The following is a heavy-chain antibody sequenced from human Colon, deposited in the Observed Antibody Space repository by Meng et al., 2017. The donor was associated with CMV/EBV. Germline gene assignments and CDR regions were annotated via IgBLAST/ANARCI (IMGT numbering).Heavy chain of an antibody. J-gene: IGHJ4*02. CDR1: GGTFKSYS. CDR2: ISPALGIA. V-gene: IGHV1-69*04. CDR3: ARDMLWGSSSTYFDS. Sequence: SGGTFKSYSVSWVRQAPGQGREWMGRISPALGIASYAQKFPDRVTITADISTSTAYMELTTLRSDDTAVYYCARDMLWGSSSTYFDSWGQGTLVTVSS. D-gene: IGHD6-6*01.